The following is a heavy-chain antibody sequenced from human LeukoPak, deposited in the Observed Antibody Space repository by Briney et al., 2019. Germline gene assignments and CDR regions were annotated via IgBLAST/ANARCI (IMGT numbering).Heavy chain of an antibody. CDR3: ATYSTGFDI. J-gene: IGHJ3*02. V-gene: IGHV4-34*01. CDR1: GGSFSGYY. D-gene: IGHD6-19*01. CDR2: INHRGST. Sequence: PSETLSLTCAVYGGSFSGYYWTWSRQPPGKGLEWIGEINHRGSTHYNPSLKSRVTISVDTSKKQFSLKLSSVTAADTAVYYCATYSTGFDIWGQGTVVTVSS.